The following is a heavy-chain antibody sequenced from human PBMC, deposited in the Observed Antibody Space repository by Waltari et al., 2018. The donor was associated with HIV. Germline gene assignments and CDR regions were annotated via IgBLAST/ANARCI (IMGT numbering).Heavy chain of an antibody. CDR1: GGSISSSSYY. CDR3: ARHGLRFGSGSYNPHFDY. Sequence: QLQLQESGPGLVKPSETLSLTCTVSGGSISSSSYYWGWIRQPPGKGLEWIGSIYYSGSTYYNQSLKSRVTISGDTSKNQFSLKLSSVTAADTAVYYCARHGLRFGSGSYNPHFDYWGQGTLVTVSS. CDR2: IYYSGST. D-gene: IGHD3-10*01. V-gene: IGHV4-39*01. J-gene: IGHJ4*02.